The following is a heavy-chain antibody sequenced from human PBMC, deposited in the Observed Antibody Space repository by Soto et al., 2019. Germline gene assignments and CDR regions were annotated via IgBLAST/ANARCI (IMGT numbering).Heavy chain of an antibody. J-gene: IGHJ5*02. D-gene: IGHD3-22*01. V-gene: IGHV5-10-1*01. Sequence: PGESLKISCKGSGYSFTSYWISWVRQMPGKGLEWMGRIDPSDSYTNYSPSFQGHVTISADKSISTAYLQWSSLKASDTAMYYCARLDYYDSSGYIFGFDPWGQGTLVTVSS. CDR2: IDPSDSYT. CDR3: ARLDYYDSSGYIFGFDP. CDR1: GYSFTSYW.